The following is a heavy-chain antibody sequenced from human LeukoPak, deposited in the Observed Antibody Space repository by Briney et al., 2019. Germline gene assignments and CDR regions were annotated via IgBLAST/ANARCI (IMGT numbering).Heavy chain of an antibody. V-gene: IGHV3-11*04. CDR1: GFTFSDYY. Sequence: GGSLRLSCAASGFTFSDYYMSWIRQAPGKGLEWVSYISSSTIYYADSVKGRFTISRDNAKNSLYLQMNSLRAEDTAVYYCARDIYYDSSGYYGSVYWGQGTLVTVSS. J-gene: IGHJ4*02. D-gene: IGHD3-22*01. CDR3: ARDIYYDSSGYYGSVY. CDR2: ISSSTI.